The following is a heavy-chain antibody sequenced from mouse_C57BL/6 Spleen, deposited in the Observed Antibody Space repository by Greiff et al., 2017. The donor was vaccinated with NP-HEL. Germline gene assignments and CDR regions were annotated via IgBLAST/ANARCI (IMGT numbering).Heavy chain of an antibody. CDR2: ISDGGSYT. CDR3: ARLYAMDY. V-gene: IGHV5-4*03. Sequence: EVMLVESGGGLVKPGGSLKLSCAASGFTFSSYAMSWVRQTPEKRLEWVATISDGGSYTYYPDNVKGRFTISRDNAKNNLYLQMSHLKSEDTAMYYCARLYAMDYWGQGTSVTVSS. CDR1: GFTFSSYA. J-gene: IGHJ4*01.